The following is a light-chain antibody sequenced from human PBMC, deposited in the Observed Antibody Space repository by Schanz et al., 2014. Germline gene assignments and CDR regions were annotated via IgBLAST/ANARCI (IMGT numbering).Light chain of an antibody. Sequence: QSALTQPPSASGSPGQSVTISCTGTSSDVGGYNYVSWYQQHPGKAPKLMIYEVSKRPSGVPDRFSGSKSGNTASLTISGLQAEDEADYYCSSYTISSSVVFGGGTKLTV. CDR1: SSDVGGYNY. CDR3: SSYTISSSVV. CDR2: EVS. J-gene: IGLJ2*01. V-gene: IGLV2-8*01.